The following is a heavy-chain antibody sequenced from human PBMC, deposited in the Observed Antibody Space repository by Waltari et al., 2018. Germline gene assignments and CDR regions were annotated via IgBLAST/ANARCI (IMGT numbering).Heavy chain of an antibody. Sequence: EVQLVQSGAEVKMRGESLKISCKGSGYSFTSYWLGWVRQMPGNGVEWMGIIYPGDPDTRCSPSFQGQVTISSDKSSGTAYLQWSSLKASDTAMYYCARLGSTIFGVVDYWGQGTLVTVSS. V-gene: IGHV5-51*01. CDR3: ARLGSTIFGVVDY. CDR2: IYPGDPDT. CDR1: GYSFTSYW. D-gene: IGHD3-3*01. J-gene: IGHJ4*02.